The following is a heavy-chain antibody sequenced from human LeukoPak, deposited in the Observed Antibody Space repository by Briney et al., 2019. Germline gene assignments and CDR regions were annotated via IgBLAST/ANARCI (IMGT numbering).Heavy chain of an antibody. CDR2: ISGSGGST. Sequence: GGSLRLSCAAPGFTFSSYAMSWARQAPGKGLEWVSAISGSGGSTYYADSVKGRFTISRDNSKNTLYLQMNSLRAEDTAVYYCAKGNYDFWSGLDYWGQGTLVTVSS. V-gene: IGHV3-23*01. CDR1: GFTFSSYA. D-gene: IGHD3-3*01. CDR3: AKGNYDFWSGLDY. J-gene: IGHJ4*02.